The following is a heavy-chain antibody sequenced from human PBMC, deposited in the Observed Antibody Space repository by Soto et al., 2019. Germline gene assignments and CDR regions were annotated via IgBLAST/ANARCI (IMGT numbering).Heavy chain of an antibody. CDR3: AKDLESVDTAMDPLSYYYYYGMDV. Sequence: GGSLRLSCAASGFTFSSYAMSWVRQAPGKGLEWVSAISGSGGSTYYADSVKGRFTISRDNSKNTLYLQMNSLRAEDTAVYYCAKDLESVDTAMDPLSYYYYYGMDVWGQGTTVTVSS. V-gene: IGHV3-23*01. J-gene: IGHJ6*02. CDR1: GFTFSSYA. CDR2: ISGSGGST. D-gene: IGHD5-18*01.